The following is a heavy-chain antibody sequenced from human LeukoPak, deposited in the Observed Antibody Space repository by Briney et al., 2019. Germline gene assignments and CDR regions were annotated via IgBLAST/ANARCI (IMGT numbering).Heavy chain of an antibody. D-gene: IGHD3-10*01. CDR2: INEDGSVQ. J-gene: IGHJ4*02. Sequence: PGGSLRLSCVASGFIFSDFWMNWVRPVPGKWLEWVANINEDGSVQDYVGSVRGRFTISRDNAKNSLYLHMNSVRVEDTAVYYCATRESSMARSHWGQGTLVTISS. V-gene: IGHV3-7*01. CDR3: ATRESSMARSH. CDR1: GFIFSDFW.